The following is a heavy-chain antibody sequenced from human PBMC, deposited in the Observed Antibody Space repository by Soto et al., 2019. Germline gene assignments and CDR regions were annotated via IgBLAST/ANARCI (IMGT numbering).Heavy chain of an antibody. CDR2: IYYTT. V-gene: IGHV4-59*01. CDR1: GGSISNYY. Sequence: QVQLQESGPGLVKPSETLSLTCTVSGGSISNYYWSWIRQAPGKRLEWIGYIYYTTNYNPPLKGRVXXXAXXSKNQISLKLTSVTAADTAVYYCARTSPVAGGFDYWGQGTLVTVSS. D-gene: IGHD6-19*01. J-gene: IGHJ4*02. CDR3: ARTSPVAGGFDY.